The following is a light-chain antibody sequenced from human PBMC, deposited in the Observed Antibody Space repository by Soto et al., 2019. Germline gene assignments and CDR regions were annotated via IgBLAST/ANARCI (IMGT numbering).Light chain of an antibody. V-gene: IGKV3-20*01. CDR2: GAS. J-gene: IGKJ4*01. Sequence: EIVLTQSPGTLSLSPGERATLSCRASQSVSSSYLAWYQQKPGQAPRLVIYGASSRATGIPDRFSGSGSGTDFTLTISRLEPEDFAVYYCQQYGRSSTVGGGTKVEIK. CDR1: QSVSSSY. CDR3: QQYGRSST.